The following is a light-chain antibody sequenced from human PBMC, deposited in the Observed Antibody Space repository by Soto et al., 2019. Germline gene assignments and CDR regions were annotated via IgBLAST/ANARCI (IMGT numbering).Light chain of an antibody. CDR2: DNN. CDR1: SSNIGNNY. Sequence: QSVLTQPPSVSAAPGQKVTISCSGSSSNIGNNYVSWYQQLPGTAPKLLIYDNNKRPSGIPDRFSGSKSGTSATLGITGLQTGDEADYYCGTWDSSRSGGYVFGTGTKLTVL. CDR3: GTWDSSRSGGYV. J-gene: IGLJ1*01. V-gene: IGLV1-51*01.